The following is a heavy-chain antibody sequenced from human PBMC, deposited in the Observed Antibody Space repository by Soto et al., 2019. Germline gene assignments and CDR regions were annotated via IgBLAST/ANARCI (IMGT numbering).Heavy chain of an antibody. J-gene: IGHJ4*02. D-gene: IGHD3-10*02. CDR3: AKCSGSYYKNPYYFDY. Sequence: EVQLLESGGGLVQPGGSLRLSCAASGFTFSSYAMSWVRQAPGKGLEWVSAISGSGGSTYYADSVKGRFTISRDNSKNTLYLQMNSLRAEDTAVYYCAKCSGSYYKNPYYFDYWGQGTLVTVSS. V-gene: IGHV3-23*01. CDR2: ISGSGGST. CDR1: GFTFSSYA.